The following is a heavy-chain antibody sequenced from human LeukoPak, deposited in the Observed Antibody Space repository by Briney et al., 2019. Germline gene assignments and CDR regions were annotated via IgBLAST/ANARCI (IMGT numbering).Heavy chain of an antibody. J-gene: IGHJ5*02. CDR2: IYHSGST. CDR1: GYSISSGYY. V-gene: IGHV4-38-2*02. Sequence: SETLSLTCTVSGYSISSGYYWGWVRQPPGKGLEWIGGIYHSGSTYYNPSLKSRVTISVDTSKNQFFLKLRSVTAADTAVYYCARGRARLSWFDPWGQGTLVTVSS. CDR3: ARGRARLSWFDP. D-gene: IGHD3-10*01.